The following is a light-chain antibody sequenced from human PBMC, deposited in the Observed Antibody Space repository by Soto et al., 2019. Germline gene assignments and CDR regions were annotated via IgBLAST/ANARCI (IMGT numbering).Light chain of an antibody. Sequence: QSVLTQPPSVSGAPGQRVTISCTGSSSNFGAGYDVHWYQQFPGTAPKLLIYRNSRRPSGVPDRFSGSRSGTSGSLAISGLRSQDEGDYYCATWDESLRAWVFGGGTKLTVL. V-gene: IGLV1-40*01. CDR3: ATWDESLRAWV. CDR2: RNS. J-gene: IGLJ3*02. CDR1: SSNFGAGYD.